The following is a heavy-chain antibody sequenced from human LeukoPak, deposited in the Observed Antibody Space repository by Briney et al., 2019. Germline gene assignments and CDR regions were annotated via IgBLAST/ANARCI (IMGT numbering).Heavy chain of an antibody. CDR3: VRVPGSRPFRWLDP. V-gene: IGHV4-59*01. CDR2: MYFSGIT. J-gene: IGHJ5*02. CDR1: GDSMNNFH. D-gene: IGHD3-10*01. Sequence: SETLSLTCTVSGDSMNNFHWIWIRQRPGKALEWIGHMYFSGITILSPSLKSRASMSLDTSRNQFSLNLTSVTAADTAVYYCVRVPGSRPFRWLDPWGHGTLVTVSS.